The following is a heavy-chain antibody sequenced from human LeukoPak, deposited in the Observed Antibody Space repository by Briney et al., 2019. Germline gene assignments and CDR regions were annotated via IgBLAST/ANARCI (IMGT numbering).Heavy chain of an antibody. V-gene: IGHV4-59*01. Sequence: SETLSLTCTVSGGSISSSYWSWIRQPPGKGLDWIVYIYYSTSTNYNPSLKSRVTISVDTSKNQFSLKLSSVTAADTAVYYCARSPGNRYGYAWDYWGQGTLVTVSS. CDR2: IYYSTST. J-gene: IGHJ4*02. CDR3: ARSPGNRYGYAWDY. CDR1: GGSISSSY. D-gene: IGHD5-18*01.